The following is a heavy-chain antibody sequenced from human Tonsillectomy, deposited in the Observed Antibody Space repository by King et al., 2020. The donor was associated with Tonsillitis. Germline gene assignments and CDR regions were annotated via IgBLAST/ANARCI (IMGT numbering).Heavy chain of an antibody. V-gene: IGHV4-31*03. CDR2: IYYTGST. Sequence: QLQESGPGLVKPSQTLSLTCTVSGGSISSGGYYWSWIRQHPGKGLEWIGYIYYTGSTYYNPSLMSRLTISVYTSKNQFSLKLSSVTAADTAVYYCARLRGYCSSTSCFPDYWGQGTLVTVSS. CDR1: GGSISSGGYY. J-gene: IGHJ4*02. D-gene: IGHD2-2*01. CDR3: ARLRGYCSSTSCFPDY.